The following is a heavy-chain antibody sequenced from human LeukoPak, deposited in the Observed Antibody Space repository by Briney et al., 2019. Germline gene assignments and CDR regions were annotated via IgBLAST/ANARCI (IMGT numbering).Heavy chain of an antibody. D-gene: IGHD3-16*01. CDR3: ARDLGGAYNWFDP. J-gene: IGHJ5*02. CDR2: INPNSGGT. V-gene: IGHV1-2*02. CDR1: GYTFTGYY. Sequence: ASVKVSCKASGYTFTGYYMHWVRQALGQGLEWMGWINPNSGGTNYAQKFQGRVTMTRDTSISTAYMELSRLRSDDTAVYYCARDLGGAYNWFDPWGQGTLVTVSS.